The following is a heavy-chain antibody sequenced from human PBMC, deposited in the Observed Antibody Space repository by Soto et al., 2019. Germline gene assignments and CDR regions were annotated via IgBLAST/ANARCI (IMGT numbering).Heavy chain of an antibody. CDR3: ARLYCSSTSCPFDY. D-gene: IGHD2-2*01. CDR1: GGTFSSYT. CDR2: IIPILGIA. Sequence: QVQLVQSGAEVKKPGSSVKVSCKVSGGTFSSYTISWVRQAPGQGLEWMGRIIPILGIANYAQKFQGRVTITADKSTSTAYMELSSLRSEDTAVYYCARLYCSSTSCPFDYWGQGTLVTVSS. V-gene: IGHV1-69*02. J-gene: IGHJ4*02.